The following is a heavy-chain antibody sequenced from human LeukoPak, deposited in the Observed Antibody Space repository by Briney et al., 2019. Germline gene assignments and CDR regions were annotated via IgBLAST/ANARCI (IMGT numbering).Heavy chain of an antibody. CDR2: ISYDGSNK. CDR3: ARENGYYYYGMDV. J-gene: IGHJ6*02. V-gene: IGHV3-30-3*01. CDR1: GFTFSSYA. D-gene: IGHD2-8*01. Sequence: PGGSLRLSCAASGFTFSSYAMHWVRQAPGKGLEWVAVISYDGSNKYYADSVKGRFTISRDNSKNTLYLQMNSLRAEDTAVYYCARENGYYYYGMDVWGQGTTVTVSS.